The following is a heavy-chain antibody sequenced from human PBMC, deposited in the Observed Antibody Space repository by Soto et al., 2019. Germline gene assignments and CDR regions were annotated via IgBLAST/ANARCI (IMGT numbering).Heavy chain of an antibody. CDR3: ARRDCSSGSGLGIDP. Sequence: ASVKVSCKASGHTLTSHYIHWVRQAPGQGLEWMGIISPSGGSTSYAQKFQGRVTMTKDTSTSTVYMELSSLRSEDTAVYYCARRDCSSGSGLGIDPWG. J-gene: IGHJ5*02. CDR2: ISPSGGST. CDR1: GHTLTSHY. D-gene: IGHD2-15*01. V-gene: IGHV1-46*01.